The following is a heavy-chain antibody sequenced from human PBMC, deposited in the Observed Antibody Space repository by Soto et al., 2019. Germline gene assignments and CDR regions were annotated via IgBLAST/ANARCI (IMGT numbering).Heavy chain of an antibody. Sequence: QITLKESGPTLVKPTQTLTLTCTFSGFSLSTSGVGVGWIRQPPGKALEWLAVIYWDDDKRYSPSLKSRLTITKDTSKNQVVLTMTNMDPVDTATYYCAHPSVFASGHYYFDYWGQGTLVTVSS. V-gene: IGHV2-5*02. CDR1: GFSLSTSGVG. CDR3: AHPSVFASGHYYFDY. D-gene: IGHD2-21*01. CDR2: IYWDDDK. J-gene: IGHJ4*02.